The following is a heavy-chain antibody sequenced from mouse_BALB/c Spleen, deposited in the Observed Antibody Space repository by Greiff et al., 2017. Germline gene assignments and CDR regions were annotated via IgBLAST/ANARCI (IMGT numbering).Heavy chain of an antibody. V-gene: IGHV5-6-5*01. CDR1: GFTFSSYA. CDR2: ISSGGST. Sequence: EVKLEESGGGLVKPGGSLKLSCAASGFTFSSYAMSWVRQTPEKRLEWVASISSGGSTYYPDSVKGRFTISRDNARNILYLQMSSLRSEDTAMYYCAKIYYDYDEGSAMDYWGQGTSVTVSS. CDR3: AKIYYDYDEGSAMDY. J-gene: IGHJ4*01. D-gene: IGHD2-4*01.